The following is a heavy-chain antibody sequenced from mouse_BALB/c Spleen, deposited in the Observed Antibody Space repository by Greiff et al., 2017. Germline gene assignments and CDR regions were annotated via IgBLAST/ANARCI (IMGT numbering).Heavy chain of an antibody. CDR1: GFSLTSYG. D-gene: IGHD2-2*01. V-gene: IGHV2-9*02. J-gene: IGHJ4*01. CDR3: ARGTGYDSYAMDY. Sequence: VKLMESGPGLVAPSQSLSITCTVSGFSLTSYGVHWVRQPPGKGLEWLGVIWAGGSTNYNSALMSRLSISKDNSKSQVFLKMNSLQTDDTAMYYCARGTGYDSYAMDYWGQGTSVTVSS. CDR2: IWAGGST.